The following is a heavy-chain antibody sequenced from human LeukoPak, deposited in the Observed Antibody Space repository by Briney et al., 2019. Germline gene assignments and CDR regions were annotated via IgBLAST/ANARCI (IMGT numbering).Heavy chain of an antibody. D-gene: IGHD6-13*01. V-gene: IGHV3-9*01. Sequence: PGGSLRLSCVASGFTFDDYAMHWVRQAPGKGLEWVSGISWRSGNIGYADSVKGRFTISRDNAKNSLYLQMNSLRAEDTAFYYCAKGSTWYLNNWFDPWGQGTLVTVSS. CDR3: AKGSTWYLNNWFDP. CDR1: GFTFDDYA. CDR2: ISWRSGNI. J-gene: IGHJ5*02.